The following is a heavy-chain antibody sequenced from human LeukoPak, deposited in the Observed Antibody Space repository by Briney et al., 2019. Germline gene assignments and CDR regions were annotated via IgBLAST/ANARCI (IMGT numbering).Heavy chain of an antibody. J-gene: IGHJ3*02. CDR3: ASTPAPNYYDSSGPELPNAFDI. Sequence: SVKVSCKASGGTFSSYAISWVRQAPGQGLEWMGGIIPIFDTANYAQKFQGRVTITADESTSTAYMELSSLRSEDTAVYYCASTPAPNYYDSSGPELPNAFDIWGQGTMVTVSS. CDR2: IIPIFDTA. V-gene: IGHV1-69*13. CDR1: GGTFSSYA. D-gene: IGHD3-22*01.